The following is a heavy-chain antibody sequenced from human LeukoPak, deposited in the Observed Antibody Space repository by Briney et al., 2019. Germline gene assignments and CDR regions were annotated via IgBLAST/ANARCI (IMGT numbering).Heavy chain of an antibody. J-gene: IGHJ5*02. V-gene: IGHV1-2*02. CDR1: GYSFTDYY. Sequence: ASVKVSCKTSGYSFTDYYMHWVRQAPGQGLEWMGWINPNSGGTSSAQKFQGRVTMTRDTSITTVYMEVSWLTSDDTAIYYCARADRLDGGPYLIGPWGQGTLVTVSS. D-gene: IGHD2-21*01. CDR2: INPNSGGT. CDR3: ARADRLDGGPYLIGP.